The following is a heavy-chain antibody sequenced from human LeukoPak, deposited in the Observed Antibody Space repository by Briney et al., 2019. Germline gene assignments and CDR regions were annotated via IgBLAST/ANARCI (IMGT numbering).Heavy chain of an antibody. V-gene: IGHV1-69*05. D-gene: IGHD3-10*01. CDR3: ARVDGSGSYISY. Sequence: APVKVSCKASGGTFSSYAISWVRQAPGQGLEWMGGIIPIFGTANYAQKFQGRVTITTDESTSTAYMELSSLRSEDTAVYYCARVDGSGSYISYWGQGTLVTVSS. J-gene: IGHJ4*02. CDR2: IIPIFGTA. CDR1: GGTFSSYA.